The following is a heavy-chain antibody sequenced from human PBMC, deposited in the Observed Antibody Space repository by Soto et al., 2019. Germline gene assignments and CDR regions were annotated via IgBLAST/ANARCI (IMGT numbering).Heavy chain of an antibody. CDR2: ISNDGSNK. CDR1: GFTFSNYG. V-gene: IGHV3-30*18. Sequence: QVQLVESGGGVVQPGRSLRLSCGASGFTFSNYGMHWVRQAPGKGLEWVAFISNDGSNKNYGDSVKGRFSISRDNSENTLSLQLNSLRAEYTAVYFCAKDQLPVYYYHSRGPFDSWGQGTLVTVSS. CDR3: AKDQLPVYYYHSRGPFDS. D-gene: IGHD3-22*01. J-gene: IGHJ4*02.